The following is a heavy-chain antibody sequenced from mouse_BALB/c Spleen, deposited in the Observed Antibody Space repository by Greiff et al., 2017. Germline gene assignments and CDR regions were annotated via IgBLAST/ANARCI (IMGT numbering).Heavy chain of an antibody. V-gene: IGHV1-7*01. CDR1: GYTFTSYW. D-gene: IGHD2-3*01. CDR3: ASYDGYYD. Sequence: VQLQQSGAELAKPGASVKMSCKASGYTFTSYWMHWVKQRPGQGLEWIGYINPSTGYTEYNQKFKDKATLTADKSSSTAYMQLSSLTSEDSAVYYCASYDGYYDWGQGTTLTVSS. J-gene: IGHJ2*01. CDR2: INPSTGYT.